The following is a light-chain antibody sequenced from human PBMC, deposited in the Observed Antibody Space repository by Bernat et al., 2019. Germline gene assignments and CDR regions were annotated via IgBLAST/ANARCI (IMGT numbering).Light chain of an antibody. CDR1: EAIANY. CDR2: AAS. V-gene: IGKV1-9*01. Sequence: DIQLTQSPSFLSASVGDRVTITCRASEAIANYLAWYQQKPGRAPNLLVYAASSLQSGVSSSFSGSGSGTEFTLTISSLQPEDFATYYCQQLSSPFTFGKGKRREIK. J-gene: IGKJ5*01. CDR3: QQLSSPFT.